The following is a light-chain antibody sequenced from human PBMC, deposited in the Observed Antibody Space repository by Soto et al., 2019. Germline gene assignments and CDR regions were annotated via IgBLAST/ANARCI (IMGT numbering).Light chain of an antibody. CDR2: DAL. Sequence: DIQMTQSPSSLSASVGDRVTITCQASKGIANYLTWYQQKPGKAPKLLIYDALNLQTGVPSRFSGSGSGTDFTFSISSLQPEDIGTYYCQQYDSLPLTFGQGTRLEIK. CDR1: KGIANY. J-gene: IGKJ5*01. V-gene: IGKV1-33*01. CDR3: QQYDSLPLT.